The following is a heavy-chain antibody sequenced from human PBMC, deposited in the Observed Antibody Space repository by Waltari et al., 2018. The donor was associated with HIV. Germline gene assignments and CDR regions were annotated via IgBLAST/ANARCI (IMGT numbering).Heavy chain of an antibody. CDR3: ARTPPLGYFDY. Sequence: QVQLVQSGAEVKKPGASVKVPCKASGYTFTHYGISCGRQAPGQGLEWMGWISAYNGDTNYAQKLQGRVTMTTDTSTTTAYMELRSLRSDDTAVYFCARTPPLGYFDYWGQGTLVTVSS. CDR1: GYTFTHYG. J-gene: IGHJ4*02. V-gene: IGHV1-18*01. CDR2: ISAYNGDT. D-gene: IGHD1-26*01.